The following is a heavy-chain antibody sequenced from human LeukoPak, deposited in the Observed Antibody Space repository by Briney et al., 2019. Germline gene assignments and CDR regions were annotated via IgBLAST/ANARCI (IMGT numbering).Heavy chain of an antibody. Sequence: PGGSLRLSCAASGFTFSSYAMSWVRQAPGKGLEWVSAISGSGGSTYYADSVKGRFTISRDNSKNTLYLQMNSLRAEDTAVYYCARGGAYYYDSSGYPHRTYYDYWGQGTLVTVSS. CDR3: ARGGAYYYDSSGYPHRTYYDY. D-gene: IGHD3-22*01. CDR1: GFTFSSYA. J-gene: IGHJ4*02. CDR2: ISGSGGST. V-gene: IGHV3-23*01.